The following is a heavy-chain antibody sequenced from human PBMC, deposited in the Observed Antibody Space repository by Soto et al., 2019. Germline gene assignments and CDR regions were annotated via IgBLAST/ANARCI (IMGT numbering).Heavy chain of an antibody. D-gene: IGHD3-22*01. V-gene: IGHV2-5*02. CDR3: AHSDSRLSHSLDY. CDR1: GFSLSSDGAA. CDR2: IYWDDDK. Sequence: SGPTLVNPTQTLTLTCSFSGFSLSSDGAAVSWVRQPPGKALEWLALIYWDDDKRYSPSLKSRLTITKDTPNNQVVLTMTSMDPADTATYFCAHSDSRLSHSLDYWGQGSLVTV. J-gene: IGHJ4*02.